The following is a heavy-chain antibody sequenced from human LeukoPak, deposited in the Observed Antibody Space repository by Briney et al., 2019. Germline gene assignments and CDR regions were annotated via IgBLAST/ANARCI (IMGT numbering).Heavy chain of an antibody. CDR2: ISGGGGST. Sequence: GGSLRLSCAASGYTFTSYSMNWVRQAPGKGLEWVSTISGGGGSTYYADSLKGRFTISRDNSKNTLYLQGNSLRAEDPGVYYCAKGGKWDVTPFDYWGQGTLVTVSS. CDR1: GYTFTSYS. V-gene: IGHV3-23*01. J-gene: IGHJ4*02. D-gene: IGHD1-26*01. CDR3: AKGGKWDVTPFDY.